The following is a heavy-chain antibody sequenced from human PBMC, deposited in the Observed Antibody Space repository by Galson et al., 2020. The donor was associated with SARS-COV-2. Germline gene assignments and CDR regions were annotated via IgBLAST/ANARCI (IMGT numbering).Heavy chain of an antibody. CDR3: ARNGRDCSGGICYGAEYFQY. Sequence: GESLKISCAASGFAFSDYYMSWIRQAPGKGLEWISYISSSGSYTNYADSVKGRFTISRDNAKNSLYLQMNSLRAKDTALYFCARNGRDCSGGICYGAEYFQYWGQGNPVTVSS. CDR1: GFAFSDYY. J-gene: IGHJ1*01. V-gene: IGHV3-11*06. D-gene: IGHD2-15*01. CDR2: ISSSGSYT.